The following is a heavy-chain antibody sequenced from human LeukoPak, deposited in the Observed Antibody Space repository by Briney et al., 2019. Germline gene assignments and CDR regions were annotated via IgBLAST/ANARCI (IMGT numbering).Heavy chain of an antibody. J-gene: IGHJ4*02. D-gene: IGHD1-26*01. Sequence: ASVKVSCKASGYTFTGYYIHWVRQAPGQGLEWMGWIKPNSGDTNYAQKLQSRVTMTRDTSISTAYMELSRVRSDDTAVYYCARGSIVGATFDYFDYGGQGTRITVSS. CDR3: ARGSIVGATFDYFDY. CDR2: IKPNSGDT. CDR1: GYTFTGYY. V-gene: IGHV1-2*02.